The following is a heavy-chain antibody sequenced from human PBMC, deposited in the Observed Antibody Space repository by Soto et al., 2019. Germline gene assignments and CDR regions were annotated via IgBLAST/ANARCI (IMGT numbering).Heavy chain of an antibody. CDR2: IDWDDGK. Sequence: GSGPTLVNPTETLTLTCTFSGFSLSTSAMSVSWIRQPPGKALEWLARIDWDDGKYYSTSLKSRLTISKDTSRNQVVLTMTDMDPVDTATYYCARMKLGFCYGGSCFRDGYTLGYWGQGALVTVSS. J-gene: IGHJ4*02. D-gene: IGHD2-15*01. CDR3: ARMKLGFCYGGSCFRDGYTLGY. CDR1: GFSLSTSAMS. V-gene: IGHV2-70*11.